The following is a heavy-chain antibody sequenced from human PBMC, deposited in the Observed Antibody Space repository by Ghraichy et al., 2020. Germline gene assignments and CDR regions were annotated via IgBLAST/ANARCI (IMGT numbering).Heavy chain of an antibody. CDR1: GFTFGDYA. V-gene: IGHV3-49*03. J-gene: IGHJ6*02. D-gene: IGHD5-12*01. CDR3: TRYSGYGGYGMDV. Sequence: GGSLRLSCTASGFTFGDYAMSWFRQAPGKGLEWVGFIRSKAYGGTTEYAASVKDRFTISRDDSKSIAYLQMNSLKTEDTAVYYCTRYSGYGGYGMDVWGQGTTVTVSS. CDR2: IRSKAYGGTT.